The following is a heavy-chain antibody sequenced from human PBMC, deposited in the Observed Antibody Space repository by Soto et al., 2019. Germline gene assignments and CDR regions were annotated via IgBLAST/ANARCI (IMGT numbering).Heavy chain of an antibody. Sequence: ASVKVSCKASGYTFSNYDISWVRQAPGQGLEWMGWISPYNGNTGYAQKFQDRVIMTRDTSTRTAYMELSSLRSEDTAVYYCARTPRKGHFDYWGQGALVTVSS. V-gene: IGHV1-18*01. CDR1: GYTFSNYD. J-gene: IGHJ4*02. CDR3: ARTPRKGHFDY. CDR2: ISPYNGNT.